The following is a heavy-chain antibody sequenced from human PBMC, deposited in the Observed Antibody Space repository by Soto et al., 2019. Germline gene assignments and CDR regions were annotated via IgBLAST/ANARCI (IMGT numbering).Heavy chain of an antibody. J-gene: IGHJ6*03. CDR2: IFYSGSF. D-gene: IGHD2-2*01. V-gene: IGHV4-31*03. Sequence: PSETLSLTCTVSGDSISSGGSYWNWIRQRPGKGLEWMGYIFYSGSFYYTPSLRSRVTMSADTSKNQFSLKLSSVTAADTAVYYCARMRGYCSSTSCQYYYYYYYMDVWGKGTTVTVSS. CDR3: ARMRGYCSSTSCQYYYYYYYMDV. CDR1: GDSISSGGSY.